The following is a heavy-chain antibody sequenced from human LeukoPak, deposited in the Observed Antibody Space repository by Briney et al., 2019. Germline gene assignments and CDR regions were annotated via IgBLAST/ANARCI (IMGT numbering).Heavy chain of an antibody. J-gene: IGHJ4*02. V-gene: IGHV4-59*12. Sequence: SETLSLTCTVSGGSISSYYWSWIRQPPGKGLEWIGYIYYSGSTNYNPSLKSRVTISVDTSKNQFSLKLSSVTAADTAVYYCARYNYSSGSYSAYDYWGQGTLVTVSS. CDR3: ARYNYSSGSYSAYDY. CDR1: GGSISSYY. D-gene: IGHD3-10*01. CDR2: IYYSGST.